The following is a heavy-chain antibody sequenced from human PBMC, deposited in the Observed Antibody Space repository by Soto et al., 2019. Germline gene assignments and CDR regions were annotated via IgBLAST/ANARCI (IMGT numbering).Heavy chain of an antibody. CDR2: MRANSGDT. CDR1: GDIFTNFD. Sequence: QVQLVQPGAEVRKPGASVKVSCKASGDIFTNFDFNWVQQATGQGLEWIGWMRANSGDTGHDQKFQGRVRMTRDTSMSTAYMELSSLRAEDTAVYYCARYIYGQGFQAWGQGTLVFVSS. J-gene: IGHJ5*02. CDR3: ARYIYGQGFQA. D-gene: IGHD3-3*02. V-gene: IGHV1-8*01.